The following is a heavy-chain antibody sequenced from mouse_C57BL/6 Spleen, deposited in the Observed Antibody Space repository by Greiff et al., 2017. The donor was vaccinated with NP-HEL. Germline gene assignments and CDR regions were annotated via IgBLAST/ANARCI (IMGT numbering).Heavy chain of an antibody. J-gene: IGHJ4*01. Sequence: VQLQQPGAELVKPGASVKMSCKASGYTFTSYWITWVKQRPGQGLEWIGDIYPGSGSTNYNEKFKSKATLTVDTSSSTAYMQLSSLTSEDSAVYYCARYEGYYPYYYAMDYWGQGTSVTVSS. CDR3: ARYEGYYPYYYAMDY. V-gene: IGHV1-55*01. CDR2: IYPGSGST. D-gene: IGHD2-3*01. CDR1: GYTFTSYW.